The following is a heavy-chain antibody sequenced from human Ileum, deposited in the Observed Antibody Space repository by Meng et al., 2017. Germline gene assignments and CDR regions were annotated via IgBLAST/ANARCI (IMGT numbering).Heavy chain of an antibody. J-gene: IGHJ4*02. Sequence: QVQLQESGPGLAKPWATLSLTCTVSGASISSYYWTWIRQPPGKGLDWIGYIHYSGSTNYNPSLKSRITMSVDTSKNQVSLKLSSVTAADTAIYYCAAFCSGGSCPDYWGQGTLVTVSS. D-gene: IGHD2-15*01. V-gene: IGHV4-59*01. CDR1: GASISSYY. CDR3: AAFCSGGSCPDY. CDR2: IHYSGST.